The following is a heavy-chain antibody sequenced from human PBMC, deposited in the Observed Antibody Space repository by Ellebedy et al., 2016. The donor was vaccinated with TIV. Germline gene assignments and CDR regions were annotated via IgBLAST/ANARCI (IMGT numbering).Heavy chain of an antibody. CDR3: TPLEGYYYYGMDV. V-gene: IGHV3-72*01. Sequence: GGSLRLSCAASGFIFSDHYIDWVRQAPGKGLEWVGRTRNKARSYTTDYAASVKGRFTVSRDDSKNTAYLQMNSLKTEDTAVYYCTPLEGYYYYGMDVWGQGTTVTVSS. J-gene: IGHJ6*02. CDR2: TRNKARSYTT. CDR1: GFIFSDHY. D-gene: IGHD1-1*01.